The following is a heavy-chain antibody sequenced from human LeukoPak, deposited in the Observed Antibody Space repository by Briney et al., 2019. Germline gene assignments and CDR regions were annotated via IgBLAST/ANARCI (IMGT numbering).Heavy chain of an antibody. V-gene: IGHV4-4*07. CDR3: ARVGDILTGYRYYFDY. J-gene: IGHJ4*02. D-gene: IGHD3-9*01. CDR2: IYTSGST. CDR1: GGSISSYY. Sequence: SETLSLTCTVSGGSISSYYWSWIRQPAGKGLEWIGRIYTSGSTNYNPSLKSRVTMSADTSKNQFSLKLSSVTAADTAVYYCARVGDILTGYRYYFDYWGQGTLVTVSS.